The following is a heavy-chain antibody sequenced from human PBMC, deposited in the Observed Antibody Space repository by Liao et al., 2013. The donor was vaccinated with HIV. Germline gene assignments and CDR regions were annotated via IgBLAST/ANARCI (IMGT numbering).Heavy chain of an antibody. CDR2: INHSGST. Sequence: QVQLQQWGAGLLKPSETLSLTCAVYGGSFSGYYWSWIRQPPGKGLEWIGEINHSGSTNYNPSLKSRVTISVDTSKNQFSLKLSSVTAADTAVYYCARSLYVNWFDPWGQGTLSPSPQ. CDR3: ARSLYVNWFDP. V-gene: IGHV4-34*01. J-gene: IGHJ5*02. D-gene: IGHD3-16*01. CDR1: GGSFSGYY.